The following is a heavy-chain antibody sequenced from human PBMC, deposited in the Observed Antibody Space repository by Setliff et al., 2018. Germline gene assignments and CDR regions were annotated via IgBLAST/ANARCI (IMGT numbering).Heavy chain of an antibody. V-gene: IGHV1-69*06. CDR2: IIPLLETA. J-gene: IGHJ4*02. D-gene: IGHD3-10*01. CDR1: GDTFSTCA. CDR3: ARVESMVRGKNILRHFDY. Sequence: ASVKVSCKASGDTFSTCALSWVRQAPGQGLEWMGGIIPLLETAKYAQKFQGRVTITADKSTSTVYMELGSLTTDDTAVYYCARVESMVRGKNILRHFDYWGQGTRVTVSS.